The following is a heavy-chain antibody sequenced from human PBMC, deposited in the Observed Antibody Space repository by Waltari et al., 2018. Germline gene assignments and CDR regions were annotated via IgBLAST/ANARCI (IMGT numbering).Heavy chain of an antibody. CDR1: GFTFSSYA. V-gene: IGHV3-23*04. CDR3: AKEKEVGGVFGYYYGMDV. Sequence: EVQLVESGGGLVQPGGSLRLSCAASGFTFSSYAMSWVRQAPGKGLEWVSAISGSGGSTYYADSVKGRFTISRDKSKNTLDLQMNSLRAEDTAVYYCAKEKEVGGVFGYYYGMDVWGQGTTVTVSS. J-gene: IGHJ6*02. D-gene: IGHD3-16*01. CDR2: ISGSGGST.